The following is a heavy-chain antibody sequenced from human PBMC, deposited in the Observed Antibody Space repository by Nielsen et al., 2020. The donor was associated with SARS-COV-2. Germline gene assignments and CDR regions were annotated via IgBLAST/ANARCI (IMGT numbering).Heavy chain of an antibody. J-gene: IGHJ6*02. CDR2: INPYSGGT. V-gene: IGHV1-2*06. CDR3: ARVEGGAARSRGQRYYYYYGMDV. Sequence: WVRQAPGQGLEWMGRINPYSGGTNYAQKFQGTVTMTRDTSISTAYMELSRPRSDDTAVYYCARVEGGAARSRGQRYYYYYGMDVWGQGTTVTVSS. D-gene: IGHD6-6*01.